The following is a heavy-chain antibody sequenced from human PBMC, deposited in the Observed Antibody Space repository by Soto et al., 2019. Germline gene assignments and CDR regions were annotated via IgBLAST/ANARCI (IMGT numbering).Heavy chain of an antibody. CDR1: GFPLSTYG. V-gene: IGHV3-23*01. CDR3: ARIRGYWYGLDV. CDR2: ITGTGGDT. Sequence: EVQLLESGGGLVQPGGSLRLSWAASGFPLSTYGMSWVRQAPGKGLEWVSSITGTGGDTYYADSVKGRFTSSRDNSNNMLYLQMNSLRVEDTAVYYCARIRGYWYGLDVWGQGTTITVSS. J-gene: IGHJ6*02.